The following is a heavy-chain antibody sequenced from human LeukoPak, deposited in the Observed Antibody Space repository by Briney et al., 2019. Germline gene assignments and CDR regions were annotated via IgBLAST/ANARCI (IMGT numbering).Heavy chain of an antibody. D-gene: IGHD3-3*01. J-gene: IGHJ3*02. CDR3: ARSPTDHRYYDFWSGYYQGAFDI. CDR2: INPNSGGT. V-gene: IGHV1-2*02. CDR1: GYTFTGYY. Sequence: ASVKVSCKASGYTFTGYYMHWVRQAPGQGLEWMGWINPNSGGTNYAQKFQGRVTMTRDTSISTAYMELSRLRSDDTAVYYCARSPTDHRYYDFWSGYYQGAFDIWGQGTMVTVSS.